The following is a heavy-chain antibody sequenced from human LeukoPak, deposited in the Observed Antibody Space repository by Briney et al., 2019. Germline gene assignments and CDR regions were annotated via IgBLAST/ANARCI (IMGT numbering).Heavy chain of an antibody. CDR1: GFTFSTHW. J-gene: IGHJ4*02. CDR2: INSDGSST. V-gene: IGHV3-74*01. CDR3: ARVEDWNGFDY. Sequence: GGSLRLSCAASGFTFSTHWMYWVRQAPGKGLVWVSRINSDGSSTSYADSVKGRFTISRDNDKNTLYLQMNSLRAEDTAVYYCARVEDWNGFDYWGQGTLVTVSS. D-gene: IGHD1-1*01.